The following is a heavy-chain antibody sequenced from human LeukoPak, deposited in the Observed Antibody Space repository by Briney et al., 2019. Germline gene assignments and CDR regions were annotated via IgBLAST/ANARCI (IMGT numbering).Heavy chain of an antibody. D-gene: IGHD3-10*01. Sequence: SETLSLTCTVSGGSISSSSYYWGWIRQPPGKGMEWIGSIYYSGSTYYNPSLKSRVTISVDTSKNQFSLKLSSVTAADTAVYYCASGEERLYYFAYWGQGTLVTVSS. V-gene: IGHV4-39*01. J-gene: IGHJ4*02. CDR3: ASGEERLYYFAY. CDR1: GGSISSSSYY. CDR2: IYYSGST.